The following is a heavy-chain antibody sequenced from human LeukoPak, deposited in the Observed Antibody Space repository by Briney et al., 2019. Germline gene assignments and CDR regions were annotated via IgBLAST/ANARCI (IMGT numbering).Heavy chain of an antibody. J-gene: IGHJ4*02. V-gene: IGHV4-59*02. CDR2: IHYTGST. Sequence: SEPLSLTCIVSGGSVSGYYWSWIRQPPEQGLEWIGYIHYTGSTKYNPSLESRVTISVDTSKNQFSLNLNSVTAADTAVYYCARVMNHGYSDYWGQGTLVTVSS. CDR3: ARVMNHGYSDY. CDR1: GGSVSGYY. D-gene: IGHD1-14*01.